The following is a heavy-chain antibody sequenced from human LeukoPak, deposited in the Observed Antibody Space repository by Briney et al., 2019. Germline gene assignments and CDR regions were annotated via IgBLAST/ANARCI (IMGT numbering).Heavy chain of an antibody. CDR1: GFTVSNHY. V-gene: IGHV3-53*01. CDR2: IYSGGGT. D-gene: IGHD6-19*01. CDR3: ARSPGISVTGVDDAFDI. Sequence: GGSLRLSCAASGFTVSNHYMNWVRQAPGKGLEWVSVIYSGGGTHYTDSVKGRITISRDNAKNSLYLQMNSLSAEDTAVYYCARSPGISVTGVDDAFDIWGQGTMVTVSS. J-gene: IGHJ3*02.